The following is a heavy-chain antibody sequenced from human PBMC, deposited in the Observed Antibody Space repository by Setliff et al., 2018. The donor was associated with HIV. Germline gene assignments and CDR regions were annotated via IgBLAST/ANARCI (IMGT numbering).Heavy chain of an antibody. Sequence: GGSLRLSCAASGFTFSNNWIHWVRQTAEKGLVWVSRISPDGSSTMYADSVKGRFTISRDNAKNTVYLQMDSLRAEDTALYYCAKVRPRQLVSAKPPYFFDHWGQGTLVTVSS. V-gene: IGHV3-74*03. D-gene: IGHD6-13*01. J-gene: IGHJ4*02. CDR3: AKVRPRQLVSAKPPYFFDH. CDR1: GFTFSNNW. CDR2: ISPDGSST.